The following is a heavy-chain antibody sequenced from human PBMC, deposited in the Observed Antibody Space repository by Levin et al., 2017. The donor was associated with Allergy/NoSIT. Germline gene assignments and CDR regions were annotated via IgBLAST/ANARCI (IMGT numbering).Heavy chain of an antibody. D-gene: IGHD6-6*01. Sequence: SETLSLTCTVSGGSISSGTYFWAWIRQPPGTGLEWIGSIYYTGRTYYNPSLKSRVIISVDMSKNQFSLRLSSVTASDTAVYYCARQYSSSSAGNFDYWGQGDLVTVSS. CDR3: ARQYSSSSAGNFDY. CDR1: GGSISSGTYF. CDR2: IYYTGRT. J-gene: IGHJ4*02. V-gene: IGHV4-39*01.